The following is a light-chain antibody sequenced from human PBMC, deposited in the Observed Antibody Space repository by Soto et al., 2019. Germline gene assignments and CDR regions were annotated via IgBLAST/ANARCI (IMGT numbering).Light chain of an antibody. CDR3: SSYSGSSTLVV. CDR2: DVN. V-gene: IGLV2-14*03. CDR1: SSDVGGYKY. Sequence: QSALTQPASVSGSPGQSIAISCTGTSSDVGGYKYVSWYQQYPGKAPKLMLYDVNSRPSGVSDRFSGSKSGNTASLTISGLQAEDEADYYCSSYSGSSTLVVFGGGTKLTVL. J-gene: IGLJ2*01.